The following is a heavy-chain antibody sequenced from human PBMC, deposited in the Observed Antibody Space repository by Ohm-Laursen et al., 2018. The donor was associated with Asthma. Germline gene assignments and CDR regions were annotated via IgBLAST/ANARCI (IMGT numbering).Heavy chain of an antibody. CDR1: GYTFTSYY. J-gene: IGHJ3*02. V-gene: IGHV1-46*03. CDR2: INPSGGST. Sequence: SVKVSCKVSGYTFTSYYMHWVRQAPGQGLEWMGIINPSGGSTSYAQKFQGRVTMTRDTSTSTVYMELSSLRSEDTAVYYCARGVWNYYGSGSYYSAAFDIWGQGTMVTVSS. CDR3: ARGVWNYYGSGSYYSAAFDI. D-gene: IGHD3-10*01.